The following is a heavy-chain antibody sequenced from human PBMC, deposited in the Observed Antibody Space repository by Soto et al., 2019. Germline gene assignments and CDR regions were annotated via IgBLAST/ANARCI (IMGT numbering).Heavy chain of an antibody. CDR3: VTQRISTSDY. J-gene: IGHJ4*02. CDR1: GFTFSSYA. D-gene: IGHD3-3*01. Sequence: GGSLRLSCSASGFTFSSYAMHWVRQAPGKGLEYVSVISSNGGSTYYADSVKGRFTISRDNSKNTVYLQMNSLSAEDTAVYYCVTQRISTSDYWGQGTLVTVSS. CDR2: ISSNGGST. V-gene: IGHV3-64*04.